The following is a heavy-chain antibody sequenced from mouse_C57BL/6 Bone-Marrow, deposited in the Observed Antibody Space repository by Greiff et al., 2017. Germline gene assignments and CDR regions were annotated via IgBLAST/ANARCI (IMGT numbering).Heavy chain of an antibody. V-gene: IGHV1-63*01. Sequence: QVQLQQSGAELVRPGTSVKMSCKASGYTFTNYWIGWAKQRPGHGLEWIGDIYPGGGYTNYNEKFKGKATLTADKSSSTAYMQFSSLTSEDSAIYYCARSEGPITTDWYFDVWGTGTTVTVSS. CDR1: GYTFTNYW. CDR2: IYPGGGYT. D-gene: IGHD1-1*01. CDR3: ARSEGPITTDWYFDV. J-gene: IGHJ1*03.